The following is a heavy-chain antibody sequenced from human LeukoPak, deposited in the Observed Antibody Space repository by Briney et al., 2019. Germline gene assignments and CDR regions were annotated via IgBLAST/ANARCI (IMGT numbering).Heavy chain of an antibody. CDR1: GFTLSSYW. J-gene: IGHJ4*02. Sequence: PGGSLRLSCAASGFTLSSYWMNWVRQAPGKGLQWVANIKEDGSEKYFVDSVKGRFTISRDNAKNSLYLQMNSLRAEDTAVYYCARDERDELRSVSTLEYWGQGTLVTVSS. CDR3: ARDERDELRSVSTLEY. D-gene: IGHD4-11*01. CDR2: IKEDGSEK. V-gene: IGHV3-7*01.